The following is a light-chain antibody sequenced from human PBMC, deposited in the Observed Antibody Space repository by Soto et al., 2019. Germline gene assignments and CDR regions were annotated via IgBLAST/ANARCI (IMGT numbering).Light chain of an antibody. CDR2: EAS. J-gene: IGKJ4*01. V-gene: IGKV1-17*01. Sequence: DIQMTQSPSSLSASVGDRVTISCRASQGINNDLGWYQQKPGKAPKRLIYEASTLQSGFPSRFSGSGSGTEFTLTISSLQPEDFATYYCLQHNDYPRTFGGGTQVAIK. CDR1: QGINND. CDR3: LQHNDYPRT.